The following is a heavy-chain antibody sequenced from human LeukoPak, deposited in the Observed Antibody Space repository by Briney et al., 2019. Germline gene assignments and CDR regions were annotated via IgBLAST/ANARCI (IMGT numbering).Heavy chain of an antibody. CDR2: VHYSGTA. V-gene: IGHV4-39*01. CDR3: ARRLHYYDY. D-gene: IGHD2-21*02. CDR1: GGSIISSRDH. J-gene: IGHJ4*02. Sequence: SETLSLTCSVSGGSIISSRDHWDWIRQPPGNGLEWIASVHYSGTAYYNPSLRSRVTISVDTSKNQFSLKVTSVTAADTAAYYCARRLHYYDYWGQGTLVSVSS.